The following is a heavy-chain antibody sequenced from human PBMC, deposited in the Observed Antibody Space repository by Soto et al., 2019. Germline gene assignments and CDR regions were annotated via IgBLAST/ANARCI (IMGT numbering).Heavy chain of an antibody. J-gene: IGHJ4*02. V-gene: IGHV3-33*01. D-gene: IGHD1-20*01. CDR2: LWGDGTNK. CDR1: GFTFSIFG. CDR3: ARGRYNWNPHFDY. Sequence: GGSLRLSCRATGFTFSIFGMHWFRQAPGKGLEWVAGLWGDGTNKYYAESVEGRFSISRDNSKNTLTLEMSSLRVEDTAVYYCARGRYNWNPHFDYWGQGSLVTVSS.